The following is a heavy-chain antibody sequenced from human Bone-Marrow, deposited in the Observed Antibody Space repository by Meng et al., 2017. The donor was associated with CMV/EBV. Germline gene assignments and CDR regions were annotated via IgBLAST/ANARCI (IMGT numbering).Heavy chain of an antibody. V-gene: IGHV3-30*02. CDR1: GFTFSSYG. D-gene: IGHD6-19*01. Sequence: GGSLRLSCAASGFTFSSYGMHWVRQAPGKGLEWVAFIRYDGSNKYYADSVKGRFTISRDNSKKMVFLQLNSLRPEDTAVYYCVAEGPFPETTGWGAFDHWGQGTQVTVSS. CDR3: VAEGPFPETTGWGAFDH. CDR2: IRYDGSNK. J-gene: IGHJ4*02.